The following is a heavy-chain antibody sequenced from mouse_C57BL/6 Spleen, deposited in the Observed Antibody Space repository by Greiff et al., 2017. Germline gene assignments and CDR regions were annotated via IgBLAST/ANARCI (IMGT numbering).Heavy chain of an antibody. CDR1: GYSITSGYY. Sequence: EVKLMESGPGLVKPSQSLSLTCSVTGYSITSGYYWNWIRQFPGNKLEWMGYISYDGSNNYNPSLKNRISITRDTSKNQFFLKLNSVATEDTATYYCASYDYGGNYYAMDDWGQGTSVTVSS. CDR3: ASYDYGGNYYAMDD. CDR2: ISYDGSN. V-gene: IGHV3-6*01. J-gene: IGHJ4*01. D-gene: IGHD2-4*01.